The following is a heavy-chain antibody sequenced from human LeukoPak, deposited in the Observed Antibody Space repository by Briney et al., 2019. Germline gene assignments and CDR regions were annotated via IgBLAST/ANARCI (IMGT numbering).Heavy chain of an antibody. CDR1: GFTFNNYG. D-gene: IGHD1-26*01. V-gene: IGHV3-30*18. Sequence: GGSLRLSCAASGFTFNNYGMHWVRQAPGKGLEWVAVISYDGRNKHYPDSVKGRFTISRDNAKNSLYLQMNSLRVEDTAVYYCAKNSGSYYKSYFDYWGQGTLVTVSS. J-gene: IGHJ4*02. CDR2: ISYDGRNK. CDR3: AKNSGSYYKSYFDY.